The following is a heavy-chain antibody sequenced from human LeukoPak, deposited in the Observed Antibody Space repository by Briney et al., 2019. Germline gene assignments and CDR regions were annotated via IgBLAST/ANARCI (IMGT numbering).Heavy chain of an antibody. Sequence: PGGSLRLSCAVSGFSFSSYAMSWVRQAPGKGLEWVSSISGSGGSTYYADSVKGRFTISRDNSKNTLYLQMNSLRAEDTAVYYCAKDHSSSWYVALSDYWGQGTLVTVSS. CDR3: AKDHSSSWYVALSDY. CDR2: ISGSGGST. D-gene: IGHD6-13*01. CDR1: GFSFSSYA. J-gene: IGHJ4*02. V-gene: IGHV3-23*01.